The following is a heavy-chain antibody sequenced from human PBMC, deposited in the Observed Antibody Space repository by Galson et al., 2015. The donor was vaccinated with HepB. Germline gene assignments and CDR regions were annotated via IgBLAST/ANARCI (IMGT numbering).Heavy chain of an antibody. CDR1: GFTFDDYA. CDR3: AKDKGDWYFDL. Sequence: SLRLSCAASGFTFDDYAMHWVRQAPGKGLEWVSGISWNSGSIGYADSVKGRFTISRDNAKNSLYLQMNSLRAEDTALYYCAKDKGDWYFDLWGRGTLVTVSS. J-gene: IGHJ2*01. CDR2: ISWNSGSI. V-gene: IGHV3-9*01.